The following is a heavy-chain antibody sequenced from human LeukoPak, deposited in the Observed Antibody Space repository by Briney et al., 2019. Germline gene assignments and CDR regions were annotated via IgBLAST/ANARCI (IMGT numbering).Heavy chain of an antibody. CDR2: VIPIFGTA. D-gene: IGHD2-15*01. Sequence: SVKVSCKASGGTFSSYAISWVRQAPGQGLEWMGGVIPIFGTANYAQKFQGRVTITTDESTSTAYMELSSLRSEDTAVYYCAREHTVVVALAIGWFDPWGQGTLVTVSS. CDR1: GGTFSSYA. J-gene: IGHJ5*02. CDR3: AREHTVVVALAIGWFDP. V-gene: IGHV1-69*05.